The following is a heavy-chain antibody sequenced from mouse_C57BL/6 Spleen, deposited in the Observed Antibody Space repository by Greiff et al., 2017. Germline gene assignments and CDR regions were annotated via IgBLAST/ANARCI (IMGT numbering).Heavy chain of an antibody. CDR2: IWPGGGT. CDR1: GFSLTSYA. V-gene: IGHV2-9-1*01. J-gene: IGHJ2*01. Sequence: QVQLKESGPGLVAPSPSLSITCTVSGFSLTSYAISWVRQPPGKGLEWLGVIWPGGGTNYNSALKSRLSISKDNSKSQVFLKMNSLQTDDTARYYCARKGYYGSSGDYFDYWGQGTTLTVSS. D-gene: IGHD1-1*01. CDR3: ARKGYYGSSGDYFDY.